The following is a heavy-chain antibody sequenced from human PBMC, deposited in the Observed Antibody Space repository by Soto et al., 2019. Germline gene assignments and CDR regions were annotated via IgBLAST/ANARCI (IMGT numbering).Heavy chain of an antibody. CDR1: GFTFSSYS. D-gene: IGHD3-22*01. Sequence: PGGSLRLSCAASGFTFSSYSMNWVRQAPGKGLEWVSSISSSSSYIYYADSVKGRSTISRDNAKNSLYLQMNSLRAEDTAVYYCAREYADYYDSSGYYPYFDYWGQGTLVTVSS. CDR2: ISSSSSYI. CDR3: AREYADYYDSSGYYPYFDY. J-gene: IGHJ4*02. V-gene: IGHV3-21*01.